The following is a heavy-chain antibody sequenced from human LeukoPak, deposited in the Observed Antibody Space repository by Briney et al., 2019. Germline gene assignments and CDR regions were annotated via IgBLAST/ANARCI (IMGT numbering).Heavy chain of an antibody. CDR2: VYTSGIT. V-gene: IGHV4-61*02. J-gene: IGHJ4*02. D-gene: IGHD3-22*01. Sequence: SETLSLTCTVSGGSISSGSYYWSWIRQPAGKGLEWIGRVYTSGITNYNPSLESRVTISVDTSKNQFSLKLSSVTAADTAVYYCAITYYYDSSGYYFDYWGQGTLVTVSS. CDR3: AITYYYDSSGYYFDY. CDR1: GGSISSGSYY.